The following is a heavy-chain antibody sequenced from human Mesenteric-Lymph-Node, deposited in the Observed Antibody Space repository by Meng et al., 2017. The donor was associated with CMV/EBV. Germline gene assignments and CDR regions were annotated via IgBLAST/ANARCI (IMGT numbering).Heavy chain of an antibody. Sequence: GGSLRLSCVASGFTFDAYVMHWVRQAPGKGLEWVSAITWNSIALGYADSVKGRFTISRDNAKNSLYLQMNSLSAEDTAVYFCAKDRDCTSNSCPNYDMDVWGQGTTVTVSS. V-gene: IGHV3-9*01. CDR3: AKDRDCTSNSCPNYDMDV. CDR1: GFTFDAYV. J-gene: IGHJ6*02. CDR2: ITWNSIAL. D-gene: IGHD2-2*01.